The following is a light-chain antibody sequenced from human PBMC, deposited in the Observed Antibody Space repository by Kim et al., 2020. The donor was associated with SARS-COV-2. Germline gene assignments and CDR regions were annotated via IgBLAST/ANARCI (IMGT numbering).Light chain of an antibody. CDR1: SSHIGSNN. V-gene: IGLV1-44*01. J-gene: IGLJ3*02. CDR3: AVWDDSLKQGV. Sequence: ELTQPPSASGTPGQRVTISCSGSSSHIGSNNVVWYQQLPGAAPNLLIYSNNQRPSGIPDRFSGSRSGTSASLAISGLQSGDEADYYCAVWDDSLKQGVFGGGTQLTVL. CDR2: SNN.